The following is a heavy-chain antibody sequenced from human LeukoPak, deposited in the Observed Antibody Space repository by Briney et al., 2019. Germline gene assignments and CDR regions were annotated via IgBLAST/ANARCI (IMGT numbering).Heavy chain of an antibody. J-gene: IGHJ6*02. CDR3: ARDLRDGYNSPYYYGMDV. CDR2: IIPILGIA. Sequence: ASVKVSCKASGGTFSSYAISWVRQAPGQGLEWMGRIIPILGIANYAQKFQGRVTITADKSTSTDSMELSSLRSEDTAVHYCARDLRDGYNSPYYYGMDVWGQGTPVTVSS. D-gene: IGHD5-24*01. CDR1: GGTFSSYA. V-gene: IGHV1-69*04.